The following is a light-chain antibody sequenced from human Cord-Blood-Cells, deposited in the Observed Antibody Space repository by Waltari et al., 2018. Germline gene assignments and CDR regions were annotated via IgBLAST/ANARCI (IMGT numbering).Light chain of an antibody. V-gene: IGLV2-23*03. J-gene: IGLJ1*01. CDR1: SSDVGRYNP. CDR2: EGS. CDR3: CSYAGSSTFV. Sequence: QSALTQPASVSGSPGQSITISCTGTSSDVGRYNPVSLYQQHPGKAPKLMIYEGSKRPSGVSNRFSGSKSGNTASLTISGLQAEDEADYYCCSYAGSSTFVFGTGTKVTVL.